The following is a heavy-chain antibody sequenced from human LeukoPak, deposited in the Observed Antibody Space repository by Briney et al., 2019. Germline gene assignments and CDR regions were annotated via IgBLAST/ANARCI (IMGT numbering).Heavy chain of an antibody. Sequence: SVKVSCKASGGTFSSYAISWVRQAPGQGLEWMGGIIPIVGTANYAQKFQGRVTITGDESTSTAYMELSSLRSEDTAVYYCALTSLYGMDVWGQGTTVTVSS. CDR1: GGTFSSYA. V-gene: IGHV1-69*13. CDR3: ALTSLYGMDV. D-gene: IGHD6-6*01. CDR2: IIPIVGTA. J-gene: IGHJ6*02.